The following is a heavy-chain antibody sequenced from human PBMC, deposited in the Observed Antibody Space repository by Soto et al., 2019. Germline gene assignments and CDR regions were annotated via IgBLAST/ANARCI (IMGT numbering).Heavy chain of an antibody. CDR2: IGWNGGGT. CDR3: SKDRGITMVRGVSPFFDY. J-gene: IGHJ4*02. V-gene: IGHV3-9*01. D-gene: IGHD3-10*01. CDR1: GFRVEGYA. Sequence: PGGSLRLACVASGFRVEGYAITWVRQTTRKGLEWVSGIGWNGGGTDYADCVKGRFTISRDNSNNTLYLQMNSLRAEDTAVYYSSKDRGITMVRGVSPFFDYWGQGTLVTVSS.